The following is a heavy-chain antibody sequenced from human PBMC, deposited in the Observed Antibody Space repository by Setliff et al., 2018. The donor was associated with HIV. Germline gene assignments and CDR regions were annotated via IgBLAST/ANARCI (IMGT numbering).Heavy chain of an antibody. J-gene: IGHJ4*02. D-gene: IGHD2-2*01. V-gene: IGHV3-48*04. CDR1: GFNFKTYG. CDR3: ARDTCDTPSCYAGPRFVY. CDR2: IGSSNHGI. Sequence: PGGSLRLSCAASGFNFKTYGMTWVRQAPGKGLDWVAHIGSSNHGIHYTASVQGRFTVSRDNANNLLFLEMNNLRVEDTAVYYCARDTCDTPSCYAGPRFVYWGQGNLVTVSS.